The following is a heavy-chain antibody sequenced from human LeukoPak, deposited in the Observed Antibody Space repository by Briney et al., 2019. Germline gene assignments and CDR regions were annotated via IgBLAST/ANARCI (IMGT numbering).Heavy chain of an antibody. D-gene: IGHD4/OR15-4a*01. CDR1: AYTFTFSS. V-gene: IGHV1-2*02. Sequence: ASVKVSFKGSAYTFTFSSLWLMWHPPGQGLEWMGWIDPNSGGTNYAQKFQGRVTMTRDTSIRTAHMELKRHTSDDTAVYYCASASDQDDYSVSSFDYWGQGTLVTVSS. CDR2: IDPNSGGT. J-gene: IGHJ4*02. CDR3: ASASDQDDYSVSSFDY.